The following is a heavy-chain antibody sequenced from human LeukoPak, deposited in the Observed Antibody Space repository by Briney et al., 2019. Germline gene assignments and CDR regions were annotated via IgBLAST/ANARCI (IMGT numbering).Heavy chain of an antibody. CDR1: GGSISSSSYY. V-gene: IGHV4-39*05. J-gene: IGHJ4*02. D-gene: IGHD6-19*01. CDR2: IYYSGST. Sequence: SETPSLTCTVSGGSISSSSYYWGWIRQPPGKGLEWIGSIYYSGSTYYNPSLKSRVTISVDTSKNQFSLKLSSVTAADTAVYYCATRYSSGWYYFDYWGQGALVTVSS. CDR3: ATRYSSGWYYFDY.